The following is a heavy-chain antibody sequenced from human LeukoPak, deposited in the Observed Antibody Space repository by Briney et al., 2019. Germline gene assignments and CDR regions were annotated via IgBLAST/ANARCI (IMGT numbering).Heavy chain of an antibody. V-gene: IGHV4-39*01. CDR2: IYYSGST. CDR1: GGSISSSYY. Sequence: SETLSLTCTVSGGSISSSYYWGWIRQPPGKGLEWIGSIYYSGSTYYNPSLKSRVTISVDTSKNQFSLKLSSATAADTAVYYCARGQYCGGDCHWQDCFDYWGQGTLVTASS. D-gene: IGHD2-21*02. CDR3: ARGQYCGGDCHWQDCFDY. J-gene: IGHJ4*02.